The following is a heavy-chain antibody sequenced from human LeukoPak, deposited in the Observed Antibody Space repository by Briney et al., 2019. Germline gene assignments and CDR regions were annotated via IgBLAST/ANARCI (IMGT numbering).Heavy chain of an antibody. CDR3: ARVAAAGMNY. Sequence: GASVKVSCKTSGYTFTSYDINLVRQATGQGLEWMGWMNPNSGNTGYAQKFQGRVTITRNTSISTAYMELSSLRSEDTAVYYCARVAAAGMNYWGQGTLVTVSS. CDR1: GYTFTSYD. V-gene: IGHV1-8*03. D-gene: IGHD6-13*01. CDR2: MNPNSGNT. J-gene: IGHJ4*02.